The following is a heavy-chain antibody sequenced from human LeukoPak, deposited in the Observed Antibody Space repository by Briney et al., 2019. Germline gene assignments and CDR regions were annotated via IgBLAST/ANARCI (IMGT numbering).Heavy chain of an antibody. Sequence: PGGSLRLSCAASGFTFGSYAMAWVRQAPGKGLEFVSSISSSVSSGGGITYYADSVKGRFTISRDNAKNSLYLQMNSLRAEDTAVYYCARGSGDFWSGYYRDPYYFDYWGQGTLVTVSS. CDR1: GFTFGSYA. D-gene: IGHD3-3*01. CDR2: ISSSVSSGGGIT. V-gene: IGHV3-23*05. J-gene: IGHJ4*02. CDR3: ARGSGDFWSGYYRDPYYFDY.